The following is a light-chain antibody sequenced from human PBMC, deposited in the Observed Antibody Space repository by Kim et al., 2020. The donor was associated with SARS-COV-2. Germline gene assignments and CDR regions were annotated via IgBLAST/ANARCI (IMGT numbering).Light chain of an antibody. Sequence: QSALTQPPSASGTPGQSVTISCTGTSSDVGSYNYVSWYQQHPGKAPKLIIYEVSKRPSGVPDRFSGSKSGNTASLTVSGLQAEEEADYYGSSYAGSNNLVFGGGTKLTVL. CDR3: SSYAGSNNLV. J-gene: IGLJ2*01. V-gene: IGLV2-8*01. CDR2: EVS. CDR1: SSDVGSYNY.